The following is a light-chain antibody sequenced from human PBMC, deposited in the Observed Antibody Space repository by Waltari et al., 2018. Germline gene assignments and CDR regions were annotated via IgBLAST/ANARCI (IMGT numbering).Light chain of an antibody. J-gene: IGKJ3*01. Sequence: EIVLTQSPGTLSLSPGERATLSCRASQSVTSNYLTWYPQKPGQPPRLLIDGASTRATGIPDRFSGGGSGTDFTLTISSVEPEDFAVYYCQRYGSSPLVSFGLGTKVDIK. CDR3: QRYGSSPLVS. CDR2: GAS. CDR1: QSVTSNY. V-gene: IGKV3-20*01.